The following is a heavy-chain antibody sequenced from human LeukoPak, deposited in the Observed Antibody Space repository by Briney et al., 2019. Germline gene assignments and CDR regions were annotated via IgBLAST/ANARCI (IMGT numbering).Heavy chain of an antibody. CDR2: ISSSGSTI. J-gene: IGHJ4*02. V-gene: IGHV3-48*03. Sequence: PGGSLRLSCVASRFTVSTYEMYLVRQAPGKGLEWVSYISSSGSTIYYADSVKGRFTISRDNAENSLYLQMNTLRADDMAIYCCVMITCAYWGQGTLVTVSS. D-gene: IGHD3-16*01. CDR1: RFTVSTYE. CDR3: VMITCAY.